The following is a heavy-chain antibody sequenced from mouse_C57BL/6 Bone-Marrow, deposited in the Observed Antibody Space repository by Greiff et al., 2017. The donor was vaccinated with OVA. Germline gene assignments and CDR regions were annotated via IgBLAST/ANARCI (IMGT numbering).Heavy chain of an antibody. CDR2: FYPGSGSI. CDR3: ARHEEGYYYGSSYVRYFDG. D-gene: IGHD1-1*01. V-gene: IGHV1-62-2*01. CDR1: GYTFTEYT. J-gene: IGHJ1*03. Sequence: QVQLKQSGAELVKPGASVKLSCKASGYTFTEYTIHWVKQRSGQGLEWIGWFYPGSGSIKYNEKFKDKATLTADTSSSTVYMVLSRLTSEDSAVYVCARHEEGYYYGSSYVRYFDGWGTGTTVTVSS.